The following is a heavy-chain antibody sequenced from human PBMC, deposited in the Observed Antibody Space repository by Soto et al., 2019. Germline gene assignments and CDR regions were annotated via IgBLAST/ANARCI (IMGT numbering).Heavy chain of an antibody. V-gene: IGHV4-59*01. J-gene: IGHJ4*02. CDR1: GGSISSYY. Sequence: SETLSLTCTVSGGSISSYYWSWIRQPPGKGLEWIGYIYYSGSTNYNPSLKSRVTISVDTSKNQFSLKLSSVTAADTAVYYCARVRRDCSSTSCHSYFDYWGQGTLVTVSS. D-gene: IGHD2-2*02. CDR2: IYYSGST. CDR3: ARVRRDCSSTSCHSYFDY.